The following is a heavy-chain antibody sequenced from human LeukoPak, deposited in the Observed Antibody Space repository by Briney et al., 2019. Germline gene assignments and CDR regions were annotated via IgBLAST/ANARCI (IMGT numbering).Heavy chain of an antibody. V-gene: IGHV3-7*01. D-gene: IGHD6-6*01. J-gene: IGHJ4*02. CDR2: IKEDGSEK. CDR1: GFTFNKYW. CDR3: AKGNSSSGGFDY. Sequence: GESLRLSCAAAGFTFNKYWMSWVRQATGKGLECVAKIKEDGSEKHYVDSVKGRFTISRDNAKNSLYLQMNSLRAEDTAVYYCAKGNSSSGGFDYWGQGTLVTVSS.